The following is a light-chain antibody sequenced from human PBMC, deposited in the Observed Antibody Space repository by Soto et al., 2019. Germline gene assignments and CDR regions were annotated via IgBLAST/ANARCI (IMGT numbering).Light chain of an antibody. CDR3: QQRSNWPPTWT. V-gene: IGKV3-11*01. CDR1: QSVSSY. CDR2: DAS. J-gene: IGKJ1*01. Sequence: EIVLTRSPATRSLPPGERATLSCRASQSVSSYLAWYQQKPGQAPRLLIYDASNRATGIPARFSGSGSGTDFTLTISSLEPEDFAVYYCQQRSNWPPTWTFGQGTKV.